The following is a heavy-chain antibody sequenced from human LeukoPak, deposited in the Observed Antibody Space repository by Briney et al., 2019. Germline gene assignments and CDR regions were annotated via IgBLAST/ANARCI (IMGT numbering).Heavy chain of an antibody. CDR1: GYTFTGYY. Sequence: ASVKVSCKASGYTFTGYYMHWVRQAPGQGLEWMGWINPNSGGTNYAQKFQGRVTMTRDTSISTAYMELSSLRSDDTAVYYCARYSAAGRTYYFDYWGQGTLVTVSS. CDR3: ARYSAAGRTYYFDY. V-gene: IGHV1-2*02. D-gene: IGHD6-13*01. J-gene: IGHJ4*02. CDR2: INPNSGGT.